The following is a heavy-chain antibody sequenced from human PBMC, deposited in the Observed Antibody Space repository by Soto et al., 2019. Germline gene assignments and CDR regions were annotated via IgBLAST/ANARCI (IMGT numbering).Heavy chain of an antibody. CDR2: IYYSGST. Sequence: QVQLQESGPGLVKPSETLSLTCTVSGGSVSSGSYYWSWIRQPPGKGLEWIGYIYYSGSTNYNPSLKCRVTISVDTSKNSFSLKLSSVTAADTAVYYCARVRITMVRGVIYGMDVWGQGTTVTVSS. CDR1: GGSVSSGSYY. V-gene: IGHV4-61*01. J-gene: IGHJ6*02. CDR3: ARVRITMVRGVIYGMDV. D-gene: IGHD3-10*01.